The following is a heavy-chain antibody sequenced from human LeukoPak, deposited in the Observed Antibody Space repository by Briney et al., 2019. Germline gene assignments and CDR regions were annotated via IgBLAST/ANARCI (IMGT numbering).Heavy chain of an antibody. D-gene: IGHD6-13*01. CDR2: IIPIFGTA. CDR1: GGTFSSYA. V-gene: IGHV1-69*13. Sequence: AASVKVSCKASGGTFSSYAISWVRQAPGQGLEWMGGIIPIFGTANYAQKFQGRVTITADESTSTAYMELSSLRSEDTAVYYCARENVAAAFDYWGQGTLVTVSS. J-gene: IGHJ4*02. CDR3: ARENVAAAFDY.